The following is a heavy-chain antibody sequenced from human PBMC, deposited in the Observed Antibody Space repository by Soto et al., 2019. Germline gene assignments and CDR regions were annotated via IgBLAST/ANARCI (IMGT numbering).Heavy chain of an antibody. J-gene: IGHJ5*02. CDR2: IYHSGST. CDR3: ARGGNYDFWSGYYHRFDWFDP. Sequence: LSLTCAVSGGSISSGGYSWSWIRQPPGKGLEWIGYIYHSGSTYYNPSLKSRVTISVDRSKNQFSLKLSSVTAADTAVYYCARGGNYDFWSGYYHRFDWFDPWGQGTLVTVSS. CDR1: GGSISSGGYS. D-gene: IGHD3-3*01. V-gene: IGHV4-30-2*01.